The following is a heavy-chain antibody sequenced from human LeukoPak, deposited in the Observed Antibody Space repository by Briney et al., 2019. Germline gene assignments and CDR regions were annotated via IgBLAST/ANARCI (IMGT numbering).Heavy chain of an antibody. V-gene: IGHV3-23*01. CDR2: IGGSGGST. Sequence: GGSLRLSSAASGFTFSSCAMSWVRQAPGKGLEWVSAIGGSGGSTYYADSVKGRFTISRDNSKNTLYLQMNSLRAEDTAVYYCAKTPFTMIVVAHDYWGQGTLVTVSS. CDR1: GFTFSSCA. D-gene: IGHD3-22*01. J-gene: IGHJ4*02. CDR3: AKTPFTMIVVAHDY.